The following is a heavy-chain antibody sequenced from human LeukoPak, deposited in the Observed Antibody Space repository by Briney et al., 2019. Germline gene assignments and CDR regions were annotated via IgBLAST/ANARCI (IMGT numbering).Heavy chain of an antibody. CDR3: AREWWDCSGGSCYFDAFDI. J-gene: IGHJ3*02. CDR1: GVSITGYY. CDR2: IYHSGST. D-gene: IGHD2-15*01. Sequence: PSETLSLTCSVSGVSITGYYWGWIRQPPGKGLEWIGEIYHSGSTNYNPSLKSRVTISVDKSKNQFSLKLSSVTAADTAVYYCAREWWDCSGGSCYFDAFDIWGQGTMVTVSS. V-gene: IGHV4-34*01.